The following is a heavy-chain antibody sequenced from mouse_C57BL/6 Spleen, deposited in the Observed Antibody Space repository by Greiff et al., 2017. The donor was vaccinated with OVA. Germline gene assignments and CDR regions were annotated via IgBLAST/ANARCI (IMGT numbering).Heavy chain of an antibody. Sequence: EVKLVESGAELVRPGASVKLSCTASGFNIKDDYMHWVKQRPEQGLEWIGWIDPENGDTEYASKFQGKATITADTSSNTAYLQLSSLTSEDTAVYYCTTWDSSGYVGFAYWGQGTLVTVSA. CDR2: IDPENGDT. V-gene: IGHV14-4*01. D-gene: IGHD3-2*02. CDR1: GFNIKDDY. CDR3: TTWDSSGYVGFAY. J-gene: IGHJ3*01.